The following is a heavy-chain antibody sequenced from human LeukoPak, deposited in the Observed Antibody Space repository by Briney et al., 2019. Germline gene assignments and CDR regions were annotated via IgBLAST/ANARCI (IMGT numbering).Heavy chain of an antibody. Sequence: ASVEVSCKASGGTFSSYAISWVRQAPGQGLEWMGGIIPIFGTANYAQKFQGRVTITADESTSTAYMELSSLRSEDTAVYYCVRVRDGYNDAYDIWGQGTMVTVPS. CDR3: VRVRDGYNDAYDI. CDR2: IIPIFGTA. V-gene: IGHV1-69*13. D-gene: IGHD5-24*01. CDR1: GGTFSSYA. J-gene: IGHJ3*02.